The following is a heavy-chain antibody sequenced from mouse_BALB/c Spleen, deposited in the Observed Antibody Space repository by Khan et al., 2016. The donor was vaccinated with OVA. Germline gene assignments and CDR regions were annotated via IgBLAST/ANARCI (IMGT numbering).Heavy chain of an antibody. Sequence: DLVKPGASVQLSCKASGYTFTGYWINWIKQRPGQGLEWIGRISPGSGTPYYNEMFKGKATLTGDKSSSTAYMQLSSLSSEDAAVYYGARENYYGSSHDAMDYWCQGTSVTVSS. J-gene: IGHJ4*01. V-gene: IGHV1S41*01. CDR1: GYTFTGYW. D-gene: IGHD1-1*01. CDR3: ARENYYGSSHDAMDY. CDR2: ISPGSGTP.